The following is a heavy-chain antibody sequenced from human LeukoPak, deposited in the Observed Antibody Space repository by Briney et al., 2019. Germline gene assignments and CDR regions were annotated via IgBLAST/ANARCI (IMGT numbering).Heavy chain of an antibody. Sequence: QPGGSLRLSCAASGFTFSSYAMHWVRQAPGKGLEWVAVISYDGSNKYYADSVKGRFTISRDNSKNTLYLQMNSLRAEDTAVYYCARDHVGSMIVVADNWFDPWGQGTLVTVSS. CDR3: ARDHVGSMIVVADNWFDP. CDR2: ISYDGSNK. J-gene: IGHJ5*02. D-gene: IGHD3-22*01. CDR1: GFTFSSYA. V-gene: IGHV3-30-3*01.